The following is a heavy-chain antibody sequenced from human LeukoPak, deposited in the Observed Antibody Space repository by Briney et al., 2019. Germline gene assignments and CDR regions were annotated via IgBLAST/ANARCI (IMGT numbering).Heavy chain of an antibody. CDR2: ISLSGGTI. CDR3: ARERQLWSRGDY. D-gene: IGHD5-18*01. Sequence: GGSLRLSCAASGFKIDDYYMSWIRQAPGQGLEWVSHISLSGGTIHYADSVKGRFTVSRDNAKNSLYLQMNSLRAEDTAVYYWARERQLWSRGDYWGQGTLVTVSS. CDR1: GFKIDDYY. V-gene: IGHV3-11*01. J-gene: IGHJ4*02.